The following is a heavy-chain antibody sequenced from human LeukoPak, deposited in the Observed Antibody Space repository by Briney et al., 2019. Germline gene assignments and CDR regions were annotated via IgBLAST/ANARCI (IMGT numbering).Heavy chain of an antibody. Sequence: GGSLRLSCAASGFTFSDYYMSWIRQAPGKGLEWVSYISSSGSTIYYADSVKGRITISRDNAKNSLYLQMNSLRAEDTAAYYCARRRYNWNAIDYWGQGTLVTVSS. V-gene: IGHV3-11*01. J-gene: IGHJ4*02. CDR1: GFTFSDYY. CDR3: ARRRYNWNAIDY. CDR2: ISSSGSTI. D-gene: IGHD1-20*01.